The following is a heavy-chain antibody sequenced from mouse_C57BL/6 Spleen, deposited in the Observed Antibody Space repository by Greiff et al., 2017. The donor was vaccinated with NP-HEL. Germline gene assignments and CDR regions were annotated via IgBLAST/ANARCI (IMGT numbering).Heavy chain of an antibody. CDR3: ARHEDYSYAMDY. J-gene: IGHJ4*01. CDR2: ISNGGGST. D-gene: IGHD1-1*01. CDR1: GFTFSDYY. V-gene: IGHV5-12*01. Sequence: EVKLMESGGGLVQPGGSLKLSCAASGFTFSDYYMYWVRQTPEKRLEWVAYISNGGGSTYYPDTVKGRFTISRDNAKNTLSLQMSRLKSEDTAMYYCARHEDYSYAMDYWGQGTSVTVSS.